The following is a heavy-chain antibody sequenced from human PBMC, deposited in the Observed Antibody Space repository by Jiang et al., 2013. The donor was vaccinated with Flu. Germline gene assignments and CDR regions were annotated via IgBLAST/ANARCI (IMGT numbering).Heavy chain of an antibody. CDR3: ARGSQAADYYYGMDV. J-gene: IGHJ6*02. CDR1: FSHYA. CDR2: IIPIVGTA. Sequence: FSHYAISWVRQAPGQGLEWTGGIIPIVGTAKYAQRFQGRLTISAHESTRTADIELSSLTSDDTAVYYCARGSQAADYYYGMDVWGQGTTVTVS. D-gene: IGHD6-13*01. V-gene: IGHV1-69*01.